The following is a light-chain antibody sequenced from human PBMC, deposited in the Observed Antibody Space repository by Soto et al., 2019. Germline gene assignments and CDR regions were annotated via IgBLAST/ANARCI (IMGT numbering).Light chain of an antibody. CDR1: QSVSSMY. V-gene: IGKV3-20*01. J-gene: IGKJ1*01. Sequence: EIVFTQSPGTLSLSPVERATLSCRASQSVSSMYLACYQQIGGQAPRALIYGAANSVTGSPNRFCGSGSGTDFAHTVIRLEPEDMALYYCRQYVTSHGTFGQGPKVDIK. CDR2: GAA. CDR3: RQYVTSHGT.